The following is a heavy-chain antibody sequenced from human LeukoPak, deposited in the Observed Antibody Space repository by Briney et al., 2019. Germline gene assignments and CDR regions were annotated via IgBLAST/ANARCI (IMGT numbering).Heavy chain of an antibody. Sequence: ASVKVPCKASGYTFTSYDINWVRQATGQGLEWMGWMNPNSGNTGYAQRFQGRVTMTRNTSISTAYMELSSLRSEDTAVYYCARGDCSSTSCYDFYYYGVDVWGQGTTVTVSS. CDR2: MNPNSGNT. J-gene: IGHJ6*02. CDR3: ARGDCSSTSCYDFYYYGVDV. D-gene: IGHD2-2*01. V-gene: IGHV1-8*01. CDR1: GYTFTSYD.